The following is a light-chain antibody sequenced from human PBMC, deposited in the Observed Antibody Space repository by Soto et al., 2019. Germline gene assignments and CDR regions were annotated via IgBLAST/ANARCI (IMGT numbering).Light chain of an antibody. Sequence: QSVLTQPASVSGSPGQSITISCTGTSSDVGGYNYVSWYQQHPGKAPKLMIYEVSNRPSGVSNRFSGPKSGNTASLTISGLQAEDEADYYCSSYTSSSTSVVFGGGTKLTVL. CDR2: EVS. V-gene: IGLV2-14*01. CDR1: SSDVGGYNY. J-gene: IGLJ2*01. CDR3: SSYTSSSTSVV.